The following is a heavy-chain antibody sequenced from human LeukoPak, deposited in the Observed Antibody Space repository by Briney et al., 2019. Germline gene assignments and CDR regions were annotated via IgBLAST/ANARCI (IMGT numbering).Heavy chain of an antibody. CDR3: ARVSRDGYNLVDY. V-gene: IGHV4-38-2*02. Sequence: PSETLSLTCTVSGYSISSGYYWGWIRQPPGKGLEWIGSIYHSGSTYYNPSLKSRVTISVDTSKNQFSLKLSSVTAADTAVYYCARVSRDGYNLVDYWGQGTLVTVSS. CDR1: GYSISSGYY. CDR2: IYHSGST. D-gene: IGHD5-24*01. J-gene: IGHJ4*02.